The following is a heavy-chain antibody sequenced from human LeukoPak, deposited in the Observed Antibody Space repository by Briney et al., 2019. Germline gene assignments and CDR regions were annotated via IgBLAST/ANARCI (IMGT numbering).Heavy chain of an antibody. CDR2: IYTSGGT. V-gene: IGHV4-4*09. CDR1: GGSISIYY. Sequence: SETLSLTCAVSGGSISIYYWSWIRQPPGKGLEWIGYIYTSGGTNYNPSLKSRVTISVDTSKNQFSLKLSSVTAADTAVYYCARQIAAAGFDYWGQGTLVTVSS. D-gene: IGHD6-13*01. J-gene: IGHJ4*02. CDR3: ARQIAAAGFDY.